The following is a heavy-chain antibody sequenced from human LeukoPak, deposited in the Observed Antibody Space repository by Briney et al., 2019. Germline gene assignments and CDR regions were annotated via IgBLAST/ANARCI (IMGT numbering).Heavy chain of an antibody. Sequence: PGGSLRLSCAASGFTFSSYWMSWVRQAPGKGLEWVANIKQDGSEKYYVDSVKGRFTISRDNAKNSLYLQMNSLRAEDTAVYYCARGTVEWELFGGYWGQGTLVTVSS. V-gene: IGHV3-7*01. CDR3: ARGTVEWELFGGY. D-gene: IGHD1-26*01. CDR1: GFTFSSYW. CDR2: IKQDGSEK. J-gene: IGHJ4*02.